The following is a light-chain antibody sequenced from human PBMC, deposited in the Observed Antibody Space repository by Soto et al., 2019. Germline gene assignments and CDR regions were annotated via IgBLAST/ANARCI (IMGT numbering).Light chain of an antibody. CDR3: AAWDDSLNGVV. J-gene: IGLJ2*01. CDR2: YDD. Sequence: QSVLTQPPSVSDAPRQRVTISCSGSSSNIGNNAVNWYQQFPGKAPKLLIYYDDLLPSGVSDRFSGSKSGTSASLAIGGLQSEDEADYYCAAWDDSLNGVVFGGGTKLTVL. V-gene: IGLV1-36*01. CDR1: SSNIGNNA.